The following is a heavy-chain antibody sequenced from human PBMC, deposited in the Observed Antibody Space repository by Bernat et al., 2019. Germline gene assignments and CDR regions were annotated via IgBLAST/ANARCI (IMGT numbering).Heavy chain of an antibody. Sequence: QVQVVESGGGLVEAGGSLRLSCAASGFTFSNFYMTWIRQAPGKGLEWLSYISGSSSTIYYADSVKGRFTISRDNAKNSLHLQMNSLRAEDTAVYYCARDLTVAYGMDVWGQGTTVTVS. CDR1: GFTFSNFY. CDR3: ARDLTVAYGMDV. CDR2: ISGSSSTI. D-gene: IGHD4/OR15-4a*01. V-gene: IGHV3-11*04. J-gene: IGHJ6*02.